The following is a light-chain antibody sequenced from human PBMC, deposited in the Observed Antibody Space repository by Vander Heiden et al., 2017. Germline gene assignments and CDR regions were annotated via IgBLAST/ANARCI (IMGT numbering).Light chain of an antibody. CDR3: SSYAGSNIYNYV. V-gene: IGLV2-8*01. J-gene: IGLJ1*01. Sequence: QSALTQPPSASGSPGQSVTISCSGTNSDVGAYKYVSWYQQHPGKAPKLIMYEVTKRPSGVPDRFSGSKSGNTASLTVSGLLAEDEADYYCSSYAGSNIYNYVFGTGTKVTVL. CDR1: NSDVGAYKY. CDR2: EVT.